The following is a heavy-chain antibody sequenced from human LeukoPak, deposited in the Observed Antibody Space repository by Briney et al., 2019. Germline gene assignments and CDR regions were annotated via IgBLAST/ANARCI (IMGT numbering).Heavy chain of an antibody. D-gene: IGHD2-2*03. V-gene: IGHV3-23*01. CDR3: ARASWISTADAVW. CDR1: GFTFSSYA. Sequence: PGGSLRLSCAASGFTFSSYAMSWVRQAPGKGLEWVSAISGSGGSTYYADSVKGRFTLSRDDSRNTVYLQLNNLRVEDTAIYYCARASWISTADAVWWGQGTQVTVSS. CDR2: ISGSGGST. J-gene: IGHJ4*02.